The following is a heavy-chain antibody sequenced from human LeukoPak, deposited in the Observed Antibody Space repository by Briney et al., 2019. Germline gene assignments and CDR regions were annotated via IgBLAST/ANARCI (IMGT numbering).Heavy chain of an antibody. Sequence: ASVKVSCKAFGYTFTNLGISWVRQAPGQGLEWMGWINPNSGGTNYEQKFQGRVTMTRDTSISTAYMELSRLRSDDTAVYYCARDSSGYSNWFDPWGQGTLVTVSS. J-gene: IGHJ5*02. CDR3: ARDSSGYSNWFDP. V-gene: IGHV1-2*02. D-gene: IGHD3-22*01. CDR2: INPNSGGT. CDR1: GYTFTNLG.